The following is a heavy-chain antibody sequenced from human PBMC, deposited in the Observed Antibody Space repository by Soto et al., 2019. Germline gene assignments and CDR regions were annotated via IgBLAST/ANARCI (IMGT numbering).Heavy chain of an antibody. CDR1: GDSISSGSYY. CDR2: IFYSGST. Sequence: PSETLSLTCTVSGDSISSGSYYWDWISKPPGKGLEWIGNIFYSGSTLYNPSLKGRVSIDVDTSSNQFSLRLTSVTAADTAVYFCARSGGYSGYDHFFDPWGHGTLVTVSS. D-gene: IGHD5-12*01. J-gene: IGHJ5*02. CDR3: ARSGGYSGYDHFFDP. V-gene: IGHV4-39*01.